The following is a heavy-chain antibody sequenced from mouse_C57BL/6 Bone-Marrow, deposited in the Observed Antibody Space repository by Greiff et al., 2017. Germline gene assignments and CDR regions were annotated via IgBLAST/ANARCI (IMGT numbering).Heavy chain of an antibody. CDR2: INYDGSST. CDR1: GFTFSDYY. Sequence: EVMLVESEGGLVQPGSSMKLSCTASGFTFSDYYMAWVRQVPEKGLEWVANINYDGSSTYYLDSLKSRFIISRDNAKNILYLQMSSLKSEDTATYYCARERGGSIGFFDVWGTGTTVTVSS. V-gene: IGHV5-16*01. J-gene: IGHJ1*03. CDR3: ARERGGSIGFFDV. D-gene: IGHD1-1*01.